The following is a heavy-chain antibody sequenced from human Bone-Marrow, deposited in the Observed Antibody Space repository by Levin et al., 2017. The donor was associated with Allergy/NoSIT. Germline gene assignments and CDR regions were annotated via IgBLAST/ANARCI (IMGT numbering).Heavy chain of an antibody. CDR2: IYFTVTGTT. V-gene: IGHV4-59*08. Sequence: MSSETQSLTCTVSGGSINGYYWNWIRQSPGKGLEWIGFIYFTVTGTTRYNPSLQSRATLSGDTSKNQFSLDLTSVTAADTAVYFCVRRAYHFWSDPYYFDSWGRGTLVTVSS. J-gene: IGHJ4*02. CDR3: VRRAYHFWSDPYYFDS. CDR1: GGSINGYY. D-gene: IGHD3-3*02.